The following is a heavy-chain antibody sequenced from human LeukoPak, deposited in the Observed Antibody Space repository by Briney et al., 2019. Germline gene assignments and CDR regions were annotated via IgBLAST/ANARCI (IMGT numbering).Heavy chain of an antibody. CDR1: GFIISDYA. CDR3: VKDLYKGDTASWYFFYY. J-gene: IGHJ4*02. V-gene: IGHV3-64D*06. CDR2: IIANGGST. D-gene: IGHD6-13*01. Sequence: GGSLRLSCSPSGFIISDYAMHWVRQAPGKGLEYVSAIIANGGSTYYADSVKGRFTVSRGTSKNTLYLQLSSLRAEDTAMYHCVKDLYKGDTASWYFFYYWGQGTLVTVSS.